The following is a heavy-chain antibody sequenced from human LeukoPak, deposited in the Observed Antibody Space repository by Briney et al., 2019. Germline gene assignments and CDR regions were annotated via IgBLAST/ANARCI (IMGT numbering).Heavy chain of an antibody. Sequence: SETLSLTCAVYGGSFSGYYWSWIRQPPGKGLEWLGEINHSGSTNYNPSLKGRVTISVDTSKNQFSLKLSSVTAADTAVYYCARANGDYTLDAFDIWGQGTMVTVSS. V-gene: IGHV4-34*01. J-gene: IGHJ3*02. D-gene: IGHD4-17*01. CDR2: INHSGST. CDR3: ARANGDYTLDAFDI. CDR1: GGSFSGYY.